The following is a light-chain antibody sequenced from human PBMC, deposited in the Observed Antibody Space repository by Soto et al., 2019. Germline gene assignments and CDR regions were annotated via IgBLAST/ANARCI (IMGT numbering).Light chain of an antibody. CDR3: QQRSNCPPCIT. Sequence: EIVLTQSPATLSLSPGERATLSCRASQSVSSYLAWYQQKPGQAPRLLIYDASNRATGIPARFSGSGSGTDFTLTISRLEPEDFAVYYCQQRSNCPPCITFGQGTRLEIK. CDR2: DAS. V-gene: IGKV3-11*01. CDR1: QSVSSY. J-gene: IGKJ5*01.